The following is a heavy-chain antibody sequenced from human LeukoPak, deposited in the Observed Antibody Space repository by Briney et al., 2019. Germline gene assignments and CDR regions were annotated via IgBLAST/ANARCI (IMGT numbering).Heavy chain of an antibody. V-gene: IGHV3-23*01. Sequence: PGGSLRLSCAASGFTFSSYAMSWVPQAPGKGLEWVSGISGSGGSTNYADSVKGRFTISRDRSKNTLFLQMDSLRAEDTAFYYCAKGVTMIDYFFDYWGQGTLVAVSS. CDR1: GFTFSSYA. J-gene: IGHJ4*02. D-gene: IGHD3-22*01. CDR3: AKGVTMIDYFFDY. CDR2: ISGSGGST.